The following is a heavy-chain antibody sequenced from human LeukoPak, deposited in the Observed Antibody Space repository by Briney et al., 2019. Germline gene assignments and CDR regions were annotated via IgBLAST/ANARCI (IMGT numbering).Heavy chain of an antibody. V-gene: IGHV4-59*12. CDR3: ARDLLFFGELSGGLDY. J-gene: IGHJ4*02. D-gene: IGHD3-10*01. Sequence: SETLSLTCTVSGGSISSYYWSWIRQPPGKGLEWIGYIYYSGSTNYNPSLKSRVTISVDTSKNQFSLKLSSVTAADTAVYYCARDLLFFGELSGGLDYWGQGTLVTVSS. CDR2: IYYSGST. CDR1: GGSISSYY.